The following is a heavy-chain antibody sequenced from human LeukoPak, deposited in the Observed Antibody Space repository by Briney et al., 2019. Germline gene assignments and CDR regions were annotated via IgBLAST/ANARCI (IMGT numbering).Heavy chain of an antibody. J-gene: IGHJ5*02. CDR3: ARPRGAKWFDP. Sequence: PSETLSLTCTVSGGSISSSIYYWGWIRQSPGKGLEWIGSIYYSGSTYYNPSLKSRVTLSVDTSKNQYSLKLSSVTAADTAVYYCARPRGAKWFDPWGQGTLVTVSS. CDR2: IYYSGST. CDR1: GGSISSSIYY. V-gene: IGHV4-39*07. D-gene: IGHD3-10*01.